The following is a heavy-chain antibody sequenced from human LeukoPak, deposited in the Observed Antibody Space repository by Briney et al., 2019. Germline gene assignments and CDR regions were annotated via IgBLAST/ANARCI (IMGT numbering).Heavy chain of an antibody. J-gene: IGHJ4*02. CDR2: INSDGSST. V-gene: IGHV3-74*01. Sequence: GGSLRLSCAASGFTFSSYWMHWVRQAPGKGLVWVSRINSDGSSTSYADSVKGRFTISRDNAKNTLYLQMNSLRAEDTAVYYCARAKGSVWFDYWGQGTLVTVSS. D-gene: IGHD3-16*01. CDR1: GFTFSSYW. CDR3: ARAKGSVWFDY.